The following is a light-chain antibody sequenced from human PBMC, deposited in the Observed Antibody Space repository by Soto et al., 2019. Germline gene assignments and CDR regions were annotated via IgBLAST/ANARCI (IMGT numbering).Light chain of an antibody. V-gene: IGKV4-1*01. Sequence: DIVMTQSPEYLAVSLGERATINCKSSQSVLYRSYNKNYLAWYQKKPGQPPRVLIYWASTRESGVPDRFSGSGSETDFTLIISSLQAEDVAVYYCQQYFTTPRTFGGGTKVEIK. CDR3: QQYFTTPRT. CDR2: WAS. CDR1: QSVLYRSYNKNY. J-gene: IGKJ4*01.